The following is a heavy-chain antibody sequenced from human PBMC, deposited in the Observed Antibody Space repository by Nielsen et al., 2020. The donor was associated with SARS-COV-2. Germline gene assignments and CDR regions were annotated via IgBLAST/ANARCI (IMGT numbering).Heavy chain of an antibody. CDR2: ITSTSTYI. V-gene: IGHV3-21*01. Sequence: VRQAPGKGLEWVSSITSTSTYIYYADSVKGRFTISRDNAKNSLYLQMDSLRAEDTAVYYCARDQGYCTTTSCYSVGGYFDYWGQGILVTVSS. J-gene: IGHJ4*02. CDR3: ARDQGYCTTTSCYSVGGYFDY. D-gene: IGHD2-2*01.